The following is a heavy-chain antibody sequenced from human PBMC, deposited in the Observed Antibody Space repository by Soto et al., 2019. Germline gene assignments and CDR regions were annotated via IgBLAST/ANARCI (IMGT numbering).Heavy chain of an antibody. Sequence: SETLSLTCAVSGVSLTSGNWWTWVRQSPQRGLEYIGEIFHDGTANYYPSFERRVAMSVDTSRNQFSLKLTSVTAADTAVYFCARLAYETSLNYMYFDFWGPGILVTVS. CDR2: IFHDGTA. J-gene: IGHJ4*02. V-gene: IGHV4-4*02. D-gene: IGHD2-21*01. CDR3: ARLAYETSLNYMYFDF. CDR1: GVSLTSGNW.